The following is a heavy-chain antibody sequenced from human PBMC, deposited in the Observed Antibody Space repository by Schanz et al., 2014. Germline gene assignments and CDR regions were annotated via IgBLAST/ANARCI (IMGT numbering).Heavy chain of an antibody. V-gene: IGHV1-18*01. J-gene: IGHJ5*02. CDR3: ARGRGCTGGSCYSWFDL. Sequence: QVQLVQSGAEVKKPGASVKVSCKASGYTFTSYGINWVRQAPGQGLEWMGWISAYNGNTNYAQKFQGRVTITADKSTSTAYMELSSLRSEDTAVYYCARGRGCTGGSCYSWFDLWGQGTLVTVSS. CDR2: ISAYNGNT. D-gene: IGHD2-15*01. CDR1: GYTFTSYG.